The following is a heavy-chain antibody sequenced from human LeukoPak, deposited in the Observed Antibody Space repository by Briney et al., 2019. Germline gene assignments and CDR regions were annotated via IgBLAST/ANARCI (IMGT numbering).Heavy chain of an antibody. J-gene: IGHJ4*02. V-gene: IGHV3-23*01. CDR2: ISGSGGST. CDR1: GLTFSSYA. D-gene: IGHD5-18*01. CDR3: AKGWTEAAMVSSGAISLGSVCDY. Sequence: PGGSLRLSCAASGLTFSSYATSWVRHAAGKWLEWVSAISGSGGSTFCADSVKGRFPLSRAISNNTLYLQMHSLRAEDTAGYYCAKGWTEAAMVSSGAISLGSVCDYWGQGTLVTVSS.